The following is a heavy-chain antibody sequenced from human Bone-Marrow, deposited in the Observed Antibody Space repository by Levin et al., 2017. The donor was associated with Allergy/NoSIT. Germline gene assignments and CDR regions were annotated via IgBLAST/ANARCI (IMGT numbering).Heavy chain of an antibody. CDR1: GFSLNTLGVR. Sequence: SGPTLVKPTQTLTLTCTFSGFSLNTLGVRVSWVRQPPGKALEWLARIDWDDDKFYSTPLKTRRTISKDTSKNQVVLTMTNMDPVDTATYYCARLGGVAAADNWFDPWGQGTLVTVSS. V-gene: IGHV2-70*04. D-gene: IGHD6-13*01. CDR2: IDWDDDK. J-gene: IGHJ5*02. CDR3: ARLGGVAAADNWFDP.